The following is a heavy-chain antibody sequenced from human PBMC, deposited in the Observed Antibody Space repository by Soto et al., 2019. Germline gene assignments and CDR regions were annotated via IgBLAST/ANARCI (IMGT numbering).Heavy chain of an antibody. CDR3: AKDDQYYYDSSGYYSAY. J-gene: IGHJ4*02. V-gene: IGHV3-23*01. CDR1: GFTFSSYA. D-gene: IGHD3-22*01. Sequence: PGGSLRLSCAASGFTFSSYAMSWVRQAPGKGLEWVSAISGSGGSTYYADSVKGRFTISRDNSKNTLYLQMNSLRAEDTAVYYFAKDDQYYYDSSGYYSAYWGQGTLVTVSS. CDR2: ISGSGGST.